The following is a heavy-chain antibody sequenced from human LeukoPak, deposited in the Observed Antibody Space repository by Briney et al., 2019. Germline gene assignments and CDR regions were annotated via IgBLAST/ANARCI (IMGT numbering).Heavy chain of an antibody. V-gene: IGHV3-48*01. J-gene: IGHJ4*02. Sequence: GGSLRLSCAASGFTFSSYTMNWVRQAPGKGLEWVSHITGSSTTIYYADSVQGRFTISRDNAKNTLYLQMNSLRAEDTAVYYCARDMGGSYLDYWGQGTLVTVSS. CDR1: GFTFSSYT. D-gene: IGHD1-26*01. CDR3: ARDMGGSYLDY. CDR2: ITGSSTTI.